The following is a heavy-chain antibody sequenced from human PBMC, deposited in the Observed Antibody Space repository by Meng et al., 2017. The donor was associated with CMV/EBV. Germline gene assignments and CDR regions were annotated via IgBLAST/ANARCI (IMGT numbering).Heavy chain of an antibody. J-gene: IGHJ4*02. V-gene: IGHV4-34*01. CDR1: GGSFSGYY. Sequence: QGQIRQGGDGLSEPSETLSPPCGVYGGSFSGYYLSWVRQPPGKGLEWIGEIKHSGITNYKPSLKSRVTISVDTSKNQFSLKLSSVTAADTAVYYCARGGGGEWELLHYFDYWGQGTLVTVSS. CDR2: IKHSGIT. D-gene: IGHD1-26*01. CDR3: ARGGGGEWELLHYFDY.